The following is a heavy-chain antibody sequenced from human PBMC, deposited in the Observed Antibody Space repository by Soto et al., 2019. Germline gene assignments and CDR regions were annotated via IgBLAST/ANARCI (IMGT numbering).Heavy chain of an antibody. CDR3: ARDYSWGSFHFDH. CDR2: IWHDGINK. CDR1: GFTFSTYG. V-gene: IGHV3-33*01. Sequence: PGGSLRLSCAASGFTFSTYGIHWVRQAPGRGLEWVAVIWHDGINKYYADSVKGRFTISRDNSKSTLYLQMDSLRAEDTAVYYCARDYSWGSFHFDHWGQGTVVTVSS. J-gene: IGHJ4*02. D-gene: IGHD7-27*01.